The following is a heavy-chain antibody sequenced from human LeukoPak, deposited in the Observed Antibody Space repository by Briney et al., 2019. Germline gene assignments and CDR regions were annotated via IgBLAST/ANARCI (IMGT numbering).Heavy chain of an antibody. D-gene: IGHD5-18*01. CDR3: ARDMDTGPDLFDY. V-gene: IGHV1-2*02. CDR1: GYTFTSFG. CDR2: INPNSGDT. J-gene: IGHJ4*02. Sequence: ASVTVSCKASGYTFTSFGISWVRQAPGQGLEWMGWINPNSGDTDYAQKFQGRVTMTRDTSISTAYMELSRLRYDDTAVYYCARDMDTGPDLFDYWGQGTLVTVSS.